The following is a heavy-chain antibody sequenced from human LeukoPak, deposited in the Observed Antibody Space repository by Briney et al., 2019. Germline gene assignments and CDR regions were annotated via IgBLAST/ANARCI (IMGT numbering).Heavy chain of an antibody. D-gene: IGHD6-19*01. V-gene: IGHV1-18*01. CDR1: GGTFSSYA. CDR2: SSAYNGNT. J-gene: IGHJ4*02. Sequence: ASVKVSCKASGGTFSSYAISWVRQAPGQGLEWMGWSSAYNGNTNCAQKLQGRVTMTTDTSTSTAYMELRSLRSDDTAVYYCARGGNSGWRTPNDDYWGQGTLVTVSS. CDR3: ARGGNSGWRTPNDDY.